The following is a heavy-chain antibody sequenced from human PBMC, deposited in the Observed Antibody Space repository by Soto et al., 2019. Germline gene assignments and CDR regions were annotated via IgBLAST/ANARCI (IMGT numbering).Heavy chain of an antibody. CDR1: GFTFSSYW. CDR2: RKQDGSEK. V-gene: IGHV3-7*01. CDR3: AREPIAVTTGYFDY. D-gene: IGHD4-17*01. J-gene: IGHJ4*02. Sequence: EVQLVESGGGLVQPGGSLRLSCAASGFTFSSYWMSWVRQAPGKGLEWVANRKQDGSEKYYVDSVKGRFTISRDNAKNSLYLQMNSLRAEDTAVYYCAREPIAVTTGYFDYWGQGTLVTVSS.